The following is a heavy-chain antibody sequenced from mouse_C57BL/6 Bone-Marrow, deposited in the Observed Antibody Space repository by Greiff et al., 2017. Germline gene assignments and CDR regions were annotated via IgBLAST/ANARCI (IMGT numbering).Heavy chain of an antibody. CDR3: ARLTHAMDY. CDR1: GFTFSSYA. Sequence: EVQVVESGGGLVKPGGSLKLSCAASGFTFSSYAMSWVRQTPEKRLEWVATISDGGGYTSYPDNVKGRVTISRDNAKNNLYLQMSHLKSEDTAMYYCARLTHAMDYWGQGTSVTVSS. CDR2: ISDGGGYT. J-gene: IGHJ4*01. D-gene: IGHD4-1*01. V-gene: IGHV5-4*01.